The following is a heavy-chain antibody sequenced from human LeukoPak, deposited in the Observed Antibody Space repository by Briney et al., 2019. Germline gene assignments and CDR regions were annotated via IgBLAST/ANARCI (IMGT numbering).Heavy chain of an antibody. V-gene: IGHV3-30*18. CDR3: AKDRLYCSGGSCSSRAFGGYFDY. D-gene: IGHD2-15*01. CDR2: TSDDGSNE. J-gene: IGHJ4*02. CDR1: GFTFSTYG. Sequence: GGSLRLSCAASGFTFSTYGMHWVRQAPGKGLEWVAVTSDDGSNEYYADSVKGRFTIFRDNSKNSLYLQMNRLRAEDTAVYFCAKDRLYCSGGSCSSRAFGGYFDYWGQGTLVTVSS.